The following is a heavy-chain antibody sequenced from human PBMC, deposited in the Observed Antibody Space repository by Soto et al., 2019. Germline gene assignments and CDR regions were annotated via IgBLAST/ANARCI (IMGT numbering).Heavy chain of an antibody. Sequence: QVQLQESGPGLVKPSETLSLTCTVSGGSISSYYWSWIRQPAGKGLEWIGRIYTSGSTNYNPSLNRRVTRSGDTPKNQSSLRLSSGTAADTAVYYGARDPAVSDIVVVPAAIQGGWFDPWGQGTLVTVSS. D-gene: IGHD2-2*02. V-gene: IGHV4-4*07. J-gene: IGHJ5*02. CDR3: ARDPAVSDIVVVPAAIQGGWFDP. CDR2: IYTSGST. CDR1: GGSISSYY.